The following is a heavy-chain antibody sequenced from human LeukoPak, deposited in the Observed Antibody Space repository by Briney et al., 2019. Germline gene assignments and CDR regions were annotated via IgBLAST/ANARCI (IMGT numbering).Heavy chain of an antibody. J-gene: IGHJ6*02. CDR3: ARDRGDRETNYYYGMDV. Sequence: PSETLSLTCTVSGGSISSGGYYWSWIRQHPGKGLEWIGYIYYSGSTYYNPSLKSRVTISVDTSKNQFSLKLSSVTAADTAVYYCARDRGDRETNYYYGMDVWGQGTTVTVSS. V-gene: IGHV4-31*03. D-gene: IGHD2-21*02. CDR1: GGSISSGGYY. CDR2: IYYSGST.